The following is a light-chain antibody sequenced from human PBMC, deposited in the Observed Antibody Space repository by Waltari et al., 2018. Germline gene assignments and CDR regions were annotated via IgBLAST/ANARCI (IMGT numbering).Light chain of an antibody. CDR2: DVS. CDR3: QQRASWPFT. CDR1: QSVSSN. V-gene: IGKV3-11*01. J-gene: IGKJ4*01. Sequence: EIVLTQSPVTLSLSPGERATLSCRASQSVSSNLAWYQQKPGQAPRLLIYDVSNRAPGSPGRFSGSGSGTDFTLTISSLEREDFAIYHCQQRASWPFTFGGGTKVEIK.